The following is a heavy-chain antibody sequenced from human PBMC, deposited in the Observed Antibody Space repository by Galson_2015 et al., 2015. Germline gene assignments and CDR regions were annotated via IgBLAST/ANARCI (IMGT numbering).Heavy chain of an antibody. J-gene: IGHJ4*02. Sequence: SLRLSCAASGFTFSSYSMNWVRQAPGKGLEWVSYISSSSSTIYYADSVKGRFTISRDNAKNSLYLQMNSLGDEDTAVYYCARPYYYDSSGYYTYWGQGTLVTVSS. D-gene: IGHD3-22*01. CDR3: ARPYYYDSSGYYTY. V-gene: IGHV3-48*02. CDR2: ISSSSSTI. CDR1: GFTFSSYS.